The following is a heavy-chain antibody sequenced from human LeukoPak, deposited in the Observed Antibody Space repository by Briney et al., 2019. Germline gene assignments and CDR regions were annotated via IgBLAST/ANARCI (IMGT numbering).Heavy chain of an antibody. J-gene: IGHJ3*02. CDR2: ISWNSGSI. CDR1: GFTFDDYA. V-gene: IGHV3-9*01. CDR3: ARGYSRAAFDI. Sequence: PGGSLRLSCAASGFTFDDYAMHWVRQAPGKGLEWVSGISWNSGSIGYADSVKGRFTISRDNAKNSLLLQMNSLRAEDTALYYCARGYSRAAFDIWGQGTVVAVSS. D-gene: IGHD2-15*01.